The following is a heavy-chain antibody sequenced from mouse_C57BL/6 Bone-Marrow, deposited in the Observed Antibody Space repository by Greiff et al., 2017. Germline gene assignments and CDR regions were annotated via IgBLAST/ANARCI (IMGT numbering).Heavy chain of an antibody. J-gene: IGHJ4*01. Sequence: VQLQQSGPELVKPGASVKIPCKASGYTFTDYNMDWVKQSHGKSLEWIGDINPNNGGTIYNQKFKGKATLTVDKSSSTADKELRSLTSEDTAGYYCARENYYGSSYAMDYWGQGTSVTVSS. D-gene: IGHD1-1*01. V-gene: IGHV1-18*01. CDR3: ARENYYGSSYAMDY. CDR2: INPNNGGT. CDR1: GYTFTDYN.